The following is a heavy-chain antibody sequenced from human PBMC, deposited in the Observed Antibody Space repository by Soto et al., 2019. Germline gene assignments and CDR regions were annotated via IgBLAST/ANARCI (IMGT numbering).Heavy chain of an antibody. D-gene: IGHD2-15*01. CDR1: GFTFSSYS. V-gene: IGHV3-21*01. Sequence: GGSLRLSCAASGFTFSSYSMNWVRQAPGKGLEWVSSISSSSSYIYYADSVKGRFTISRDNAKNSLYLQMNSLRAEDTAVYYCARDGGYCSGGSCYSVWFDPWGQGTLVTVSS. CDR2: ISSSSSYI. CDR3: ARDGGYCSGGSCYSVWFDP. J-gene: IGHJ5*02.